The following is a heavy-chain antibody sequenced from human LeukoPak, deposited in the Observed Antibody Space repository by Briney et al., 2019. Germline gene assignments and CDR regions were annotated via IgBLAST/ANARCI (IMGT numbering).Heavy chain of an antibody. V-gene: IGHV3-66*01. Sequence: GGSLRLSCAASGFTVSGNYMTWVGQAPGKWLEWVSVIYSGGSTYYADSVKGRFTISRDDSKNTLYLQMNSLRAEDTAVYYCARGNFYDSSVGYWGLGTLVTVSS. CDR2: IYSGGST. J-gene: IGHJ4*02. CDR3: ARGNFYDSSVGY. D-gene: IGHD3-22*01. CDR1: GFTVSGNY.